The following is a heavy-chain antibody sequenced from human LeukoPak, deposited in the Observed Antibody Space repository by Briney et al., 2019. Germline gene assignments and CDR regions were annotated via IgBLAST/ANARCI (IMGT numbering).Heavy chain of an antibody. CDR3: ASRARVTAMTPYDAFDV. CDR1: GFFFSDYY. CDR2: ISNRGTK. V-gene: IGHV3-11*01. Sequence: GGSLRLSCAASGFFFSDYYMTWIRQAPGKGLEWLSYISNRGTKYYADSVKGRFTVSGDNAKNLLYLQMDSLRAEDTALYFCASRARVTAMTPYDAFDVWGQGTPVTVSS. J-gene: IGHJ3*01. D-gene: IGHD2-21*02.